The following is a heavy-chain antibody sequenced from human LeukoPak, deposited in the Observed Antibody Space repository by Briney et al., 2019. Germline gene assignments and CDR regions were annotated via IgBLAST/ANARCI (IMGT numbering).Heavy chain of an antibody. V-gene: IGHV1-18*01. J-gene: IGHJ4*02. CDR2: ISAYNGNT. D-gene: IGHD6-6*01. CDR1: GYTFTSYG. CDR3: ASSLPQYSSSWVDY. Sequence: ASVTVSCTASGYTFTSYGISWVRQAPGQGLEWMGWISAYNGNTNYAQKFQGRVTITTDESTSTAYMELSSLRSEDTAVYYCASSLPQYSSSWVDYWGQGTLVTVSS.